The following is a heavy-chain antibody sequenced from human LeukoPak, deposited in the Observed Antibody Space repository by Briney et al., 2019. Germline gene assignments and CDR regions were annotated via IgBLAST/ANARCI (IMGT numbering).Heavy chain of an antibody. CDR3: ARLLTQQLVDYYYGMDV. CDR2: INHSGST. Sequence: KPSETLSLTCAVYGGSFSGYYWSWIRQPPGKGLEWIGEINHSGSTNYNPSLKSRVTISVDTSKNQFSLKLSSVTAADTAVHYCARLLTQQLVDYYYGMDVWGQGTTVTVSS. J-gene: IGHJ6*02. CDR1: GGSFSGYY. D-gene: IGHD6-6*01. V-gene: IGHV4-34*01.